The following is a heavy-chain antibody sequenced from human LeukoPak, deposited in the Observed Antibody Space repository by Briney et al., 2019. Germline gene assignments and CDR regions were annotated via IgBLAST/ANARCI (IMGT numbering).Heavy chain of an antibody. CDR3: VKFRGQLLSSYYFDY. Sequence: GGSLRLSCAASGFTFTTYAMSWVRQAPGKGLEWVSTISGSGGGTYYADAVKGRFTISRDNSKNTLYLQMNSLRGEDTAVYYCVKFRGQLLSSYYFDYWGQGTLVTVSS. J-gene: IGHJ4*02. D-gene: IGHD2-2*01. V-gene: IGHV3-23*01. CDR2: ISGSGGGT. CDR1: GFTFTTYA.